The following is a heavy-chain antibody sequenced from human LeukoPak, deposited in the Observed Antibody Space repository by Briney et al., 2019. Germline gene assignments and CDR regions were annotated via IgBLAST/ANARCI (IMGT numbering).Heavy chain of an antibody. CDR2: IHYTGST. Sequence: PSETLSLTCTVSSGSINSYYWSWIRQPPGKGLEWIGNIHYTGSTNYNPSLKSRITISTDTSKNQFSLRLNSVTAADTAVYYCARAPRVGAAAYFDVWGQGTLVTVSS. J-gene: IGHJ4*02. V-gene: IGHV4-59*08. CDR1: SGSINSYY. CDR3: ARAPRVGAAAYFDV. D-gene: IGHD6-25*01.